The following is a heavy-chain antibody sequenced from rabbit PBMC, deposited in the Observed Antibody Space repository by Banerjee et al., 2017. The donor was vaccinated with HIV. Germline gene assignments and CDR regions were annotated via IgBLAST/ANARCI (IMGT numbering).Heavy chain of an antibody. CDR1: GFTLSRYW. V-gene: IGHV1S40*01. Sequence: QSLEESGGDLVKPGASLTLTCTASGFTLSRYWMCWVRQAPGKGLEWIACIYTGSSTSTGHASWAKGRFTISKTSSTTVTLQMTSLTAADTATYFCARPSSGYYYFSLWGPGTLVTVS. J-gene: IGHJ4*01. CDR3: ARPSSGYYYFSL. D-gene: IGHD1-1*01. CDR2: IYTGSSTST.